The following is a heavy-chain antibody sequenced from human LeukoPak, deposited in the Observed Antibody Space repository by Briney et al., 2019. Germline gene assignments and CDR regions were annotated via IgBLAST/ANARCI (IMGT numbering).Heavy chain of an antibody. V-gene: IGHV3-23*01. CDR3: AKLSITMVRGVIMYYYYMDV. D-gene: IGHD3-10*01. CDR2: ISGSGGST. Sequence: GGSLRLSCAASGFTFSSYGMSWVRQAPGKGLEWVSAISGSGGSTYYADSVKGRFTISRDNSKNTLYLQMNSLRAEDTAVYYCAKLSITMVRGVIMYYYYMDVWGKGTTVTISS. J-gene: IGHJ6*03. CDR1: GFTFSSYG.